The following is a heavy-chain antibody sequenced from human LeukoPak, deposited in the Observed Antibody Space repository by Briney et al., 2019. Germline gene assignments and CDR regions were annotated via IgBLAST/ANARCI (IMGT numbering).Heavy chain of an antibody. Sequence: GGSLRLSCAASGFTFDDYAMHWVRQAPGKGLEWVSSISSSSSYIYYADSVKGRFTISRDNAKNSLYLQMNSLRAEDTAVYYCASGRLFPTVDYWGQGTLVTVSS. D-gene: IGHD2-21*01. J-gene: IGHJ4*02. V-gene: IGHV3-21*01. CDR3: ASGRLFPTVDY. CDR2: ISSSSSYI. CDR1: GFTFDDYA.